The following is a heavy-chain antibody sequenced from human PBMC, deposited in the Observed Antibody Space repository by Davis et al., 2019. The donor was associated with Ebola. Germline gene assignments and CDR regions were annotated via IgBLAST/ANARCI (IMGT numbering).Heavy chain of an antibody. CDR1: GFNFNWLC. D-gene: IGHD1-1*01. CDR3: ARDGQLWDFDY. CDR2: INGDGSQA. J-gene: IGHJ4*02. Sequence: GESLKTPCVGSGFNFNWLCMPWVRQVPETGLTWVSRINGDGSQATYADSVKGRFTVSRDNSQNTVCLEMTSLRADDTAVYYCARDGQLWDFDYWGQGTLVTVSS. V-gene: IGHV3-74*01.